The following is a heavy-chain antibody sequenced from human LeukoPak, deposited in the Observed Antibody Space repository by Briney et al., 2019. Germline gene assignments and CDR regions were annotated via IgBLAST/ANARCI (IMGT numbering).Heavy chain of an antibody. CDR1: GDFISRYY. CDR3: ARASDSGDWHLGY. V-gene: IGHV4-59*01. J-gene: IGHJ4*02. Sequence: PSETLSLTCTVSGDFISRYYWSWIRQSPGKGLEWIGYVYDRGGTNYTPSLKSRAIISADTSKNQFSLKVTSVTAADTAMYYCARASDSGDWHLGYWGQGTLVTVSS. CDR2: VYDRGGT. D-gene: IGHD2-21*02.